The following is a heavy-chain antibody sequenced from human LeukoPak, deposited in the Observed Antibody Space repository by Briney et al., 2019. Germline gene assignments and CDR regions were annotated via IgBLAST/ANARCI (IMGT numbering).Heavy chain of an antibody. D-gene: IGHD3-3*01. CDR2: IKQDGSKK. CDR3: AGGVFGVVIDY. J-gene: IGHJ4*02. CDR1: GFTFSTYW. V-gene: IGHV3-7*04. Sequence: GGSLRLSCAASGFTFSTYWMSWVRQAPGKGLEWVANIKQDGSKKYYVDSVKGRFTISRDNAKNSLYLQMDSLRAEDTAVYYCAGGVFGVVIDYWGQGTLVTVSS.